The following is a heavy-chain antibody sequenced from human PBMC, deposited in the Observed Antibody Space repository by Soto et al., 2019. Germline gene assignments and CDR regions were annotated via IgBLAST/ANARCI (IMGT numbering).Heavy chain of an antibody. Sequence: QVQLQESGPGLVKPSETLSLTCSVSGGSLSNHYWSWIRQPPGKGLEWIGYIYYNGNTNYNPCLKSRVTMSVDTSRNQISLKLTTVTAADTAVYYCTRANWYSEYWGQGTLVNVSS. CDR2: IYYNGNT. CDR3: TRANWYSEY. V-gene: IGHV4-59*11. J-gene: IGHJ4*02. CDR1: GGSLSNHY. D-gene: IGHD7-27*01.